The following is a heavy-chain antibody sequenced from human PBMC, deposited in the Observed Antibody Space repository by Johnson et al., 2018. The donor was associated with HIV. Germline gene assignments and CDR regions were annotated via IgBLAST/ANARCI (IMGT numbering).Heavy chain of an antibody. CDR3: AREMAATNAWALDI. D-gene: IGHD5-24*01. J-gene: IGHJ3*02. CDR1: AFAFSSYV. V-gene: IGHV3-30*14. Sequence: QVQLVESGGGVVQPGGSLRLSCAASAFAFSSYVMHWVRQAPGKGLAWVAVISYDGSNKYYADSVKGRFTISRDNSKNTLYLQMNSLRAEDTAVYYCAREMAATNAWALDIWGQGTMVTVSS. CDR2: ISYDGSNK.